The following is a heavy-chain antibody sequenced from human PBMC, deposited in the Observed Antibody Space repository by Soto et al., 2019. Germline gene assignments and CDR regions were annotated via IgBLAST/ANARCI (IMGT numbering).Heavy chain of an antibody. J-gene: IGHJ5*02. D-gene: IGHD2-2*01. CDR2: IYHSGST. CDR3: ARVVVVPAATNWFDP. CDR1: GGSISSSNW. Sequence: QVQLQESGPGLVKPSGTLSLTCAVSGGSISSSNWWSWVRQPPGKGLEWIGEIYHSGSTNYNPSLKRRVTISVDKSKNQFALKLSSVTAADTAVYYCARVVVVPAATNWFDPWGQGTLVTVSS. V-gene: IGHV4-4*02.